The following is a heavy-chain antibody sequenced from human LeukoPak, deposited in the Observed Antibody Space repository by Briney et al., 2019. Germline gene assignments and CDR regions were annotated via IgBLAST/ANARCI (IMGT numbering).Heavy chain of an antibody. CDR2: IYYSGTT. Sequence: SETLSLTCTVPGGSMSSHYWSWIRQPPGKGLEWIGYIYYSGTTNYNPSLKSRVTISVDTSKNQFSLKLSSVTAADTAVYYCAREKEVNWFDPWGQGTLVTVSS. CDR3: AREKEVNWFDP. V-gene: IGHV4-59*11. J-gene: IGHJ5*02. CDR1: GGSMSSHY.